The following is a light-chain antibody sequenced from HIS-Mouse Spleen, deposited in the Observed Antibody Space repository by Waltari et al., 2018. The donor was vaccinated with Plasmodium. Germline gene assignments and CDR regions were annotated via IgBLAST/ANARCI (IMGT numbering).Light chain of an antibody. J-gene: IGKJ3*01. CDR2: GAS. Sequence: IVMTQSPPTLPVSPGQRATPSCRTRQPVSSNLAWDQQKPGQAPRLLIYGASTRATGIPARFSGSGSGTEFTLTISSLQSEDFAVYYCQQYNNWSFTFGPGTKVDIK. CDR3: QQYNNWSFT. CDR1: QPVSSN. V-gene: IGKV3-15*01.